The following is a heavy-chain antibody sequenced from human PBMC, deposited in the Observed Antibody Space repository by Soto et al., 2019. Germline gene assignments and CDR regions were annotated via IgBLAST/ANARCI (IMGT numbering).Heavy chain of an antibody. J-gene: IGHJ6*02. CDR2: INYSGTT. CDR3: ARDHKWDGMDV. V-gene: IGHV4-31*03. D-gene: IGHD1-26*01. CDR1: GGSVSSDSFI. Sequence: TPSLTSSVSGGSVSSDSFIWSWVRQFPGKGLEWIGYINYSGTTYYNPSLRSRITMSVDTSKNQFSLNLSSVTAADTAVYYCARDHKWDGMDVWGQGTTVTVSS.